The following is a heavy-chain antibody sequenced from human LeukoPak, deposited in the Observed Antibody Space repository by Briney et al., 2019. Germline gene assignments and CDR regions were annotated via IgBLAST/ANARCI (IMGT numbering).Heavy chain of an antibody. CDR2: ISSSSSYI. CDR3: ARGACSSTSCPFWFDP. Sequence: GGSLRLSCAASGFTFSSYSMNWVRQAPGKGLEWVSPISSSSSYIYYADSVKGRFTISRDNAKNSLYLQMNSLRAEDTAVYYCARGACSSTSCPFWFDPWGQGTLVTVSS. V-gene: IGHV3-21*01. J-gene: IGHJ5*02. CDR1: GFTFSSYS. D-gene: IGHD2-2*01.